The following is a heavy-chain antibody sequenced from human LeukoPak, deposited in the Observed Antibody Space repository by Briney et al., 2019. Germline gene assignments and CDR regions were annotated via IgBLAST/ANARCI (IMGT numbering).Heavy chain of an antibody. J-gene: IGHJ6*02. CDR2: IWYDGSNK. Sequence: GGSLRLSCAASGFTFSSYGMHWVRQAPGKGLEWVAVIWYDGSNKYYADSVKGRFTISRDNSKNTLYLQMNSLRAEDTAVYYCARDQGDERYYYYYSMDVWGQGTTVTVSS. CDR3: ARDQGDERYYYYYSMDV. CDR1: GFTFSSYG. D-gene: IGHD2-21*02. V-gene: IGHV3-33*01.